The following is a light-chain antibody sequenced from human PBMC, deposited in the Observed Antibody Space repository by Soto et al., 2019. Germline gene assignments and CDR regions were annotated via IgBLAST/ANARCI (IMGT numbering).Light chain of an antibody. V-gene: IGLV1-47*01. Sequence: QSVLTQPPSASGTPGQKVSISCSGSSSNSGSYYVYWYQQLPGTAPKLLLYRNNERPPGVPDRFSGSKSGTSASLAISGLRSEEEADYSCAAWDESLGEVFGGGTKVTVL. CDR1: SSNSGSYY. CDR2: RNN. J-gene: IGLJ2*01. CDR3: AAWDESLGEV.